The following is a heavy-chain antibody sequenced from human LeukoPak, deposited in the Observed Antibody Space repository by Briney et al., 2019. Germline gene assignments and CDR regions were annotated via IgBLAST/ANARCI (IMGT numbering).Heavy chain of an antibody. D-gene: IGHD6-19*01. V-gene: IGHV3-23*01. CDR2: ISGSGGST. CDR1: GFTFSSYA. J-gene: IGHJ4*02. Sequence: GGSLRLSCAASGFTFSSYAMSWVHQAPGKGLEWVSAISGSGGSTYYADSVKGRFTISRDNSKNTLYLQMNSLRAEDTAVYYCAKDHGRSGWYLQYYFDYWGQGTLVTVSS. CDR3: AKDHGRSGWYLQYYFDY.